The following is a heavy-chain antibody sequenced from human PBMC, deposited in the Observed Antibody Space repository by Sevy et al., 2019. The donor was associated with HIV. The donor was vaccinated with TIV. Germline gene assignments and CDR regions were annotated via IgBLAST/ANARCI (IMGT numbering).Heavy chain of an antibody. J-gene: IGHJ5*02. CDR3: AKGRSPSIAAAGTEFDP. CDR1: GFMFDDYA. CDR2: ISWNSGSI. D-gene: IGHD6-13*01. V-gene: IGHV3-9*01. Sequence: SLKISCAASGFMFDDYAMHWVRQAPGKGLEWVSGISWNSGSIEHADSVKGRFTISRDNAKNSLYLQMNSLRAEDTAMYYRAKGRSPSIAAAGTEFDPWGQGTLVTVSS.